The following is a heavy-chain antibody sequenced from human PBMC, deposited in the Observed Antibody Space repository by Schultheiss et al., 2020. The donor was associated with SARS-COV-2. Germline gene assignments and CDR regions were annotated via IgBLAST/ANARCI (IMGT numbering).Heavy chain of an antibody. CDR3: ARGVRHGYCSGGSCYLHWFDP. V-gene: IGHV3-48*01. CDR1: GFTFSSYS. Sequence: GGSLRLSCAASGFTFSSYSMNWVRQAPGKGLEWVSYISSSSSTIYYADSVKGRFTISRDNAKNSLYLQMNSLRAEDTAVYYCARGVRHGYCSGGSCYLHWFDPWGQGTLVTVSS. D-gene: IGHD2-15*01. CDR2: ISSSSSTI. J-gene: IGHJ5*02.